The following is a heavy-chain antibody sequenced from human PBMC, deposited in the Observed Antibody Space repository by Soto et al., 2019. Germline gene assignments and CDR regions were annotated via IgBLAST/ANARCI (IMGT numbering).Heavy chain of an antibody. CDR2: IKPDGSEK. CDR3: ASSAYSKNGY. Sequence: EVQLVESGGGLVQPGGSLRLSCAASGFTFSSYWMSWVRQAPGKGLEWVANIKPDGSEKYYVDSVKGRFTISRDNAKNSLYLQTNSLRAEDTAGYFCASSAYSKNGYWGQGTLVTVSS. J-gene: IGHJ4*02. D-gene: IGHD4-4*01. CDR1: GFTFSSYW. V-gene: IGHV3-7*01.